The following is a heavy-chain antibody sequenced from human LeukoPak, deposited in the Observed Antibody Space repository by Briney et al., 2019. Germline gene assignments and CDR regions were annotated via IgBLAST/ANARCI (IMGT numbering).Heavy chain of an antibody. V-gene: IGHV3-30*03. D-gene: IGHD2-15*01. CDR3: ARDYLAYCSGGSCYPLDC. CDR2: ISYDGSNK. CDR1: GFTFSSYG. J-gene: IGHJ4*02. Sequence: PGRSLRLSCAASGFTFSSYGMHWVRQAPGKGLEWVAVISYDGSNKYYADSVKGRFTISRDNSKNTLYLQMNSLRAEDTAVYYCARDYLAYCSGGSCYPLDCWGQGTLVTVSS.